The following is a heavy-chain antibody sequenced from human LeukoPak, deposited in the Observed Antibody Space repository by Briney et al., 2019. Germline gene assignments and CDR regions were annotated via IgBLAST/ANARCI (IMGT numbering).Heavy chain of an antibody. CDR1: GFIFSSYS. Sequence: GGSLRLSCAASGFIFSSYSMSWVRQAPGKGLEWVPGISWNSGSIGYADSVKGRFTISRDNAKNSLYLQMNSLRAEDTALYYCAKDMGSSGWYFLDYWGQGTLVTVSS. CDR2: ISWNSGSI. J-gene: IGHJ4*02. V-gene: IGHV3-9*01. D-gene: IGHD6-19*01. CDR3: AKDMGSSGWYFLDY.